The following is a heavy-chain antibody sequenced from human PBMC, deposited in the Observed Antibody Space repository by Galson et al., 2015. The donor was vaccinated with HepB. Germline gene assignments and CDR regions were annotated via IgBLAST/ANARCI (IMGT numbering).Heavy chain of an antibody. V-gene: IGHV4-59*08. CDR2: IYYSGST. D-gene: IGHD1-26*01. CDR3: ARHKSEWELPFSNHFDY. J-gene: IGHJ4*02. Sequence: ETLSLTCTVSGGSISSYYWSWIRQPPGKGLEWLGYIYYSGSTNYNPSLKSRVTISVDTSKNQFSLKLSSVTAADTAVYYCARHKSEWELPFSNHFDYWGQGTLVTISS. CDR1: GGSISSYY.